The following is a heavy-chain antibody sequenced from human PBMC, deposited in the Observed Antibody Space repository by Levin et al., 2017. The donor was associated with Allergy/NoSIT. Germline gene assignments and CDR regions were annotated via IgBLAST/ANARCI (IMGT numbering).Heavy chain of an antibody. Sequence: GGSLRLSCAASGFTFSSYAMSWVRQAPGKGLEWVSAISGSGGSTYYADSVKGRFTISRDNSKNTLYLQMNSLRAEDTAVYYCAKTPRDYGDPNLGFYWGQGTLVTVSS. CDR3: AKTPRDYGDPNLGFY. V-gene: IGHV3-23*01. J-gene: IGHJ4*02. D-gene: IGHD4-17*01. CDR1: GFTFSSYA. CDR2: ISGSGGST.